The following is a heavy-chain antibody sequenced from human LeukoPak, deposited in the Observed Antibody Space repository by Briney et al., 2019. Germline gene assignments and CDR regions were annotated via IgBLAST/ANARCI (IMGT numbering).Heavy chain of an antibody. CDR3: ADHYGSELKY. D-gene: IGHD3-10*01. J-gene: IGHJ4*02. Sequence: SETLSLTCALDGGSFSGHYWSWIRHHPGEWLEWMGEIKHSGSTTYNPSLKSRVTISVDTSKNQFSLKLSSVTAADTAVYYCADHYGSELKYWGQGTLVTVSS. V-gene: IGHV4-34*01. CDR1: GGSFSGHY. CDR2: IKHSGST.